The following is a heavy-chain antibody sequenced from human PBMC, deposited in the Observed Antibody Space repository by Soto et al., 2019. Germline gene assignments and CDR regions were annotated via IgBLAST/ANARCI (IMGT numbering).Heavy chain of an antibody. D-gene: IGHD2-21*01. J-gene: IGHJ3*02. Sequence: QGQLLQSGDEVKKPGASVRVSCRASGYDFTSYGISWVRQAPGQGLEWVSWISAYNGKSDTAQKFQGRVTMTLDASTDTANMELGDRTSAEAAVYYCARGRIVASIHDAFESWGQGTMVAVSS. CDR2: ISAYNGKS. V-gene: IGHV1-18*01. CDR1: GYDFTSYG. CDR3: ARGRIVASIHDAFES.